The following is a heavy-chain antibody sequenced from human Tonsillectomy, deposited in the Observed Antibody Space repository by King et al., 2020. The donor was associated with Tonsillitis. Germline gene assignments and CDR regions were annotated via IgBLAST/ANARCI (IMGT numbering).Heavy chain of an antibody. CDR1: GGTFNIYA. CDR2: IIPILGIP. CDR3: ATRGVKSDYYDSSGYYSELDY. J-gene: IGHJ4*02. V-gene: IGHV1-69*09. D-gene: IGHD3-22*01. Sequence: QLVQSGAEVKKPGSSVKVSCKASGGTFNIYAISWVRQAPGQGLEWMGRIIPILGIPNYAQKFQGRVTITSDKSTSTAYMELSSLISEDTPVFYCATRGVKSDYYDSSGYYSELDYWGQGTLVTVSS.